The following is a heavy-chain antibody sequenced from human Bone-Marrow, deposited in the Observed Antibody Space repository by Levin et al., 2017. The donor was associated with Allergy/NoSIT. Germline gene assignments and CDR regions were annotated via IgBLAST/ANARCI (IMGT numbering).Heavy chain of an antibody. Sequence: ASVKVSCKPSGYTFTSYGFSWVRQAPGQGLEWMGWISAYNGDTNYAQKFQGRVIMTRDTSSSTAYLELSSLRSDDTAVYYCARDSLHGGNSITDYWGQGTLVSVSS. D-gene: IGHD4-23*01. CDR1: GYTFTSYG. J-gene: IGHJ4*02. CDR3: ARDSLHGGNSITDY. V-gene: IGHV1-18*04. CDR2: ISAYNGDT.